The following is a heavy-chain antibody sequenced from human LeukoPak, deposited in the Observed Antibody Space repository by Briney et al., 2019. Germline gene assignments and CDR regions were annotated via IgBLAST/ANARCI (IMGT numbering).Heavy chain of an antibody. CDR3: AKDILGDSSGDS. D-gene: IGHD6-19*01. J-gene: IGHJ4*02. CDR1: GFTFDDYA. V-gene: IGHV3-9*01. Sequence: PGRSLRLSCAASGFTFDDYAMHWVRQAPGKGLEWVSGISWNSGSIGYADSVKGRFTISRDNAKNSPYLQMNSLRAEDTALYYCAKDILGDSSGDSWGQGTLVTVSS. CDR2: ISWNSGSI.